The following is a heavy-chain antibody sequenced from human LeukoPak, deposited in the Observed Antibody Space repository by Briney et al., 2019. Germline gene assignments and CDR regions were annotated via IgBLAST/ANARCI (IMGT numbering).Heavy chain of an antibody. CDR3: ARDQLWFGEFSDAFDI. CDR2: ISSSSSYI. CDR1: GFTFSSYS. V-gene: IGHV3-21*01. Sequence: GGSLRLSCAASGFTFSSYSMNWVRQAPGKGLEWVSSISSSSSYIHYADSVKGRFTISRDNAKNSLYLQMNSLRAEDTAVYYCARDQLWFGEFSDAFDIWGQGTMVTVSS. D-gene: IGHD3-10*01. J-gene: IGHJ3*02.